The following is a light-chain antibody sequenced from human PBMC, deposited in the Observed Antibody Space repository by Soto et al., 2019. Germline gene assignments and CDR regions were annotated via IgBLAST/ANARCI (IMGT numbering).Light chain of an antibody. V-gene: IGLV3-1*01. CDR1: KLGDKY. J-gene: IGLJ2*01. Sequence: SYELTQPPSVSVSPGQTASITCSGDKLGDKYACWYQQKPGQSPVLVIYQDSKRPSGIPERFSGSNSGNTATLTISGTQAMDEADYYCQAWDSSTAGVVFGGGTKVPVL. CDR2: QDS. CDR3: QAWDSSTAGVV.